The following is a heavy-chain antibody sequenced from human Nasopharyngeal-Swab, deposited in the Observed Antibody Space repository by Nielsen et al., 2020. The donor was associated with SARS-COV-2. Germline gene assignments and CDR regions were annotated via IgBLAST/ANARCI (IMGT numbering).Heavy chain of an antibody. D-gene: IGHD2-21*02. CDR2: IRNKDKRYTT. Sequence: GESMKISCAASGFGFSAHYMDWVGQAPGKGLEWVGRIRNKDKRYTTEYAASVKGRFTISRDDSKNSLYLQMNSLKTEDAAVYYCVRVGPYCGDDCYSRFFDYWGQGTLVT. CDR1: GFGFSAHY. CDR3: VRVGPYCGDDCYSRFFDY. J-gene: IGHJ4*02. V-gene: IGHV3-72*01.